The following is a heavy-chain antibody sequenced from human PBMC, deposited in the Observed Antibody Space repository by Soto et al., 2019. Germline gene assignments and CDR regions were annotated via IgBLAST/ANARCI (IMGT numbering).Heavy chain of an antibody. V-gene: IGHV4-61*01. CDR1: GGSVSSGSYY. D-gene: IGHD2-8*01. Sequence: PLEPLSLTCTVSGGSVSSGSYYWSWIRQPPGKGLEWIGYIYYSGSTNYNPSLKSRVTISVDTSKNQFSLKLSSVTAADTAVYYCARGYGAFVYWGQGTLVTVSS. CDR2: IYYSGST. J-gene: IGHJ4*02. CDR3: ARGYGAFVY.